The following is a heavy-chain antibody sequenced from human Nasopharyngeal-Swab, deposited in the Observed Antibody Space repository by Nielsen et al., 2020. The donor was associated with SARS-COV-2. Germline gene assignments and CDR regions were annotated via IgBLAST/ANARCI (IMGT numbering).Heavy chain of an antibody. CDR1: GYTFTSYY. Sequence: ASVKVSCKASGYTFTSYYMHWVRQAPGQGLEWVGIINPSGGSTSYAQKFQGRVTITADESTSTAYMELSSLRSEDTAVYYCAVRVLGYCSSNSCATRGYFDYWGQGTLVTVSS. V-gene: IGHV1-46*01. CDR3: AVRVLGYCSSNSCATRGYFDY. D-gene: IGHD2-2*01. CDR2: INPSGGST. J-gene: IGHJ4*02.